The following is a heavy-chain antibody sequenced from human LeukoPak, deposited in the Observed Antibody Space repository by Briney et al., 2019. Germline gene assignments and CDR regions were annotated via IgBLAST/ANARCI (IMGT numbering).Heavy chain of an antibody. CDR2: INPNSGGT. CDR1: GYTFTGYY. D-gene: IGHD3-3*01. V-gene: IGHV1-2*02. J-gene: IGHJ6*02. Sequence: PWASVKVSCKASGYTFTGYYMHWVRQAPGQGLEWMGWINPNSGGTNYAQKFQGRVTMTRDTSISTAYMELSRLRSDDTAVYYCARWPTGGLNTIFGVVTGYYGMDVWGQGTTVTVSS. CDR3: ARWPTGGLNTIFGVVTGYYGMDV.